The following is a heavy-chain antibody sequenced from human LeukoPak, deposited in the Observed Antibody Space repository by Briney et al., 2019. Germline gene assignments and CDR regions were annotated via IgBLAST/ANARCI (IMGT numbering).Heavy chain of an antibody. CDR1: GGSFSGYY. V-gene: IGHV4-34*01. CDR3: ARGEQAHIKREAREFDY. CDR2: INHSGST. D-gene: IGHD1-26*01. J-gene: IGHJ4*02. Sequence: PSETLSLTCAVYGGSFSGYYWSWNRQPPGKGLEWIGEINHSGSTNYNPSLKSRVTISVDTSKNQFSLKLSSVTAADTAVYYCARGEQAHIKREAREFDYWGQGTLVTVSS.